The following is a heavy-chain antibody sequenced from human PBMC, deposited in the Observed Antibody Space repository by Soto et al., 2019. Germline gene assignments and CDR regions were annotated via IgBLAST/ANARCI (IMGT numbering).Heavy chain of an antibody. J-gene: IGHJ4*02. CDR1: GGSFSGYY. D-gene: IGHD2-2*01. CDR2: INHSGST. Sequence: QVQLQQWGAGLLKPSETLSLTCAVYGGSFSGYYWSWIRQPPGKGLEWIGEINHSGSTNYNPSLKSRVTISVDTSKNQCSLKLSSVTAADTAVYYCASSPDCSSTSCHDYWGQGTLVTVSS. V-gene: IGHV4-34*01. CDR3: ASSPDCSSTSCHDY.